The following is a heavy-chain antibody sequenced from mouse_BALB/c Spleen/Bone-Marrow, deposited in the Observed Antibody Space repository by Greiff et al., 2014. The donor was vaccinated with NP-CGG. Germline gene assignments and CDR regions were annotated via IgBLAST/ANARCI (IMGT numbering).Heavy chain of an antibody. CDR3: APYYYGSSSFAY. J-gene: IGHJ3*01. D-gene: IGHD1-1*01. V-gene: IGHV14-3*02. CDR2: IDPANGNT. CDR1: GFNIKDTY. Sequence: EVQLQQSGAELVKPGASVKLSCTAPGFNIKDTYMHWVKQRPEQGLEWIGRIDPANGNTKYDPKFQGKATITADTSSNTAYLQLSSLTSEDTAVYYCAPYYYGSSSFAYWGQGTLVTVSA.